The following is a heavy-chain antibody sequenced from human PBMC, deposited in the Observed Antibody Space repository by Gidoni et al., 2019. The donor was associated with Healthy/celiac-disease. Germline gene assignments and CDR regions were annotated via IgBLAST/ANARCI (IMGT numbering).Heavy chain of an antibody. CDR3: AKDISPSHGDYCYYGMDV. J-gene: IGHJ6*02. CDR1: GFTFDDYA. Sequence: EVKLVESGGVVVQPGGSLRLSCAASGFTFDDYAMHWVRQAPGKGLEWVSLISWDGGSTYYADSVKGRFTISRDNSKNSLYLQMNSLRAEDTALYYCAKDISPSHGDYCYYGMDVWGQGTTVTVSS. CDR2: ISWDGGST. D-gene: IGHD3-16*01. V-gene: IGHV3-43D*03.